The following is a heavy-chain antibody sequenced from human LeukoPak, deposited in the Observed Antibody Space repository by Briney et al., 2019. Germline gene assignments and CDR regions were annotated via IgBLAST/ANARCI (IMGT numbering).Heavy chain of an antibody. CDR3: ARDFTPPHCTTPNCPRGGWFDP. CDR1: AYTFTNYG. CDR2: INPNNGNT. D-gene: IGHD2-8*01. V-gene: IGHV1-18*01. J-gene: IGHJ5*02. Sequence: ASVKVSCKASAYTFTNYGIGWVRQAPGQGLEWMGWINPNNGNTKYAEDLQGRVTMTTDISTSTAYMELRSLRSDDTAIYHCARDFTPPHCTTPNCPRGGWFDPWGQGTLVTVSS.